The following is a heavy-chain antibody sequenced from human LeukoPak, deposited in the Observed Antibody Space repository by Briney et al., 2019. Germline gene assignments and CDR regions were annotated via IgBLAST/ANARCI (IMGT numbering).Heavy chain of an antibody. CDR2: INHSGST. Sequence: SETLSLTCAVYGGSFSGYYWSWIRQPPGKGLEWIGEINHSGSTNYNPSLKSRVTISVDTSKNQFSLKLSSVTAADTAVYYCASALYYYDSSGYYPHRTYYYGMDVWGQGTTVTVSS. J-gene: IGHJ6*02. D-gene: IGHD3-22*01. V-gene: IGHV4-34*01. CDR3: ASALYYYDSSGYYPHRTYYYGMDV. CDR1: GGSFSGYY.